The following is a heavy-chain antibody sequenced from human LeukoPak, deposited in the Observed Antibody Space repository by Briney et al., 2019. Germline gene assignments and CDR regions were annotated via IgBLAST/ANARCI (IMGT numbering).Heavy chain of an antibody. D-gene: IGHD1-26*01. J-gene: IGHJ4*02. CDR2: IIPIFGTA. CDR1: GYTFRSYG. Sequence: SVKVSCKASGYTFRSYGFSWVRQAPGQGLEWMGGIIPIFGTANYAQKFQGRVTITADESTSTAYMELSSLRSEDTAVYYCARVGYSGSFRAYYFDYWGQGTLVTVSS. CDR3: ARVGYSGSFRAYYFDY. V-gene: IGHV1-69*13.